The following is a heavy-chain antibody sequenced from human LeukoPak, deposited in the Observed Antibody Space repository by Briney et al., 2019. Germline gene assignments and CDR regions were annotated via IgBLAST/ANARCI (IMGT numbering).Heavy chain of an antibody. J-gene: IGHJ4*02. V-gene: IGHV3-43*01. CDR1: GFTFGDST. D-gene: IGHD4-17*01. CDR2: ISRDVITT. Sequence: GGSLRLSCAASGFTFGDSTMHWVRQTPGKGLEWVSLISRDVITTAYADSVKGRFTISRDNSKNSLYLQMNSLKTEDTALYFCTKESSGDPTFDSWGRGTLVTVSS. CDR3: TKESSGDPTFDS.